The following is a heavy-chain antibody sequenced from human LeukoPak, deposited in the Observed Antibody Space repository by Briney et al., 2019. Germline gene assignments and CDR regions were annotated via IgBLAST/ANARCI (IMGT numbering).Heavy chain of an antibody. Sequence: ASVKVSCKASGYTFTGYYMHWVRQAPGQGLEWMGWINPNSGGTNYAQKFQGWVTMTRNTSISTAYMELSSLRSEDTAVYYCARAVAPIAAAANAFDIWGQGTMVTVSS. J-gene: IGHJ3*02. D-gene: IGHD6-13*01. V-gene: IGHV1-2*04. CDR1: GYTFTGYY. CDR3: ARAVAPIAAAANAFDI. CDR2: INPNSGGT.